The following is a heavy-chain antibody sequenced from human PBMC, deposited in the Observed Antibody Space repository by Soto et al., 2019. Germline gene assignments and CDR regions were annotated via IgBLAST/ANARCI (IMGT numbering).Heavy chain of an antibody. J-gene: IGHJ4*02. Sequence: GGSLRLSCAASGFTFSSYSMNWVRQAPGKGLEWVSSISGSSSYIYYADSVKGRFTISRDNAKNSLYLQMSSLRAEDTAVYYCARVGGGYCSRTSCTDYWGQGTLVTVS. CDR3: ARVGGGYCSRTSCTDY. CDR2: ISGSSSYI. V-gene: IGHV3-21*01. D-gene: IGHD2-2*01. CDR1: GFTFSSYS.